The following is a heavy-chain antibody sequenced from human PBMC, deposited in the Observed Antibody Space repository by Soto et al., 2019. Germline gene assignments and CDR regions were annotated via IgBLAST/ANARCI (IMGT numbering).Heavy chain of an antibody. Sequence: QLQLQESGPGLVKPSETLSLTCTVSGGSISSSSYYWGWIRQPPGKGLEWIGSIYYSGSTYYNPSLKSRVTISVDTSKNQFSLKLSSVTAADTAIYYCATKLTFGGVSDFWGQGTLVTVSS. D-gene: IGHD3-16*01. V-gene: IGHV4-39*01. CDR2: IYYSGST. CDR3: ATKLTFGGVSDF. CDR1: GGSISSSSYY. J-gene: IGHJ4*02.